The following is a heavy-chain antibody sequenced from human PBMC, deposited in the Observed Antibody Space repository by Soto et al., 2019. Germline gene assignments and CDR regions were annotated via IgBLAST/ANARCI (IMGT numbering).Heavy chain of an antibody. V-gene: IGHV3-23*01. J-gene: IGHJ5*01. D-gene: IGHD1-26*01. CDR3: AKGLGSGSYAASDS. CDR1: GFTFSSYA. CDR2: ITGSGGST. Sequence: EVQLLESGGGLVQPGGSLRLSCAASGFTFSSYALSWVRQAPGKGLEWVSAITGSGGSTYYADSVKGRFTISRDNSKNTLSVQMNSLRAEDTAVYYCAKGLGSGSYAASDSWGQGALVTVSS.